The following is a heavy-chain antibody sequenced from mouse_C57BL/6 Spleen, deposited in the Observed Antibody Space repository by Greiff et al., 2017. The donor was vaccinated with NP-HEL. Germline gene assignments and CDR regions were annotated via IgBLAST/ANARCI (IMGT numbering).Heavy chain of an antibody. CDR3: ARVVAKENYAMDY. CDR1: GYTFTSYW. J-gene: IGHJ4*01. D-gene: IGHD1-1*01. CDR2: IHPTSGST. Sequence: QVQLQQPGAELVKPGASVKLSCKASGYTFTSYWMHWVKQRPGQGLEWIGMIHPTSGSTNYNEKFKSKATLTVDKSSSTAYMQLSSLTSEDSAVYYCARVVAKENYAMDYWGQGTSVTVSS. V-gene: IGHV1-64*01.